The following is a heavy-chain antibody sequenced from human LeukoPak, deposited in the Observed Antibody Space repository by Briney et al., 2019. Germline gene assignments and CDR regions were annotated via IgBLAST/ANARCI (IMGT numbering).Heavy chain of an antibody. D-gene: IGHD3-16*02. CDR1: GASISSGDYY. V-gene: IGHV4-30-4*01. CDR3: VRGPNYVRGSYRYFDY. CDR2: IYYSGST. J-gene: IGHJ4*02. Sequence: SETLSLTCTVSGASISSGDYYWSWIRQPPGKGLEWIGNIYYSGSTYYNPSLPSLKSRLTISVDTSKNQFSLRLTSVTAADTAVYFCVRGPNYVRGSYRYFDYWGQGSLVTVSS.